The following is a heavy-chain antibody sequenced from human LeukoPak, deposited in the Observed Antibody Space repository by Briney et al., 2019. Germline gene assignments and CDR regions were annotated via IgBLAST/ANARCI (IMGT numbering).Heavy chain of an antibody. CDR1: GYTPTSYA. D-gene: IGHD3-3*01. J-gene: IGHJ6*03. CDR3: AKQAYYDFWSGYYNSYYMDV. Sequence: ASVKVSCKASGYTPTSYAMNWVRQAPGQGLEWMGWINTNTGNPTYAQGFTGRFVFSLDTSVSTAYLQISSLKAEDTAVYYCAKQAYYDFWSGYYNSYYMDVWGKGTTVTVSS. CDR2: INTNTGNP. V-gene: IGHV7-4-1*02.